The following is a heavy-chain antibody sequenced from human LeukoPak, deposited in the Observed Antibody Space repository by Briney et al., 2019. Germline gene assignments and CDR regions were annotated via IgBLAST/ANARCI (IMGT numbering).Heavy chain of an antibody. CDR3: ARGVVRCDAFDI. D-gene: IGHD2-21*01. CDR2: IYYSGST. J-gene: IGHJ3*02. Sequence: SGTLSLTCIVYGDSVTSSHYWSWVRQPPGKGLEWIGYIYYSGSTYYNPSLKSRVTISVDTSKNQFSLKLSSVTAADTAVYYCARGVVRCDAFDIWGQGTMVTVSS. CDR1: GDSVTSSHY. V-gene: IGHV4-30-4*01.